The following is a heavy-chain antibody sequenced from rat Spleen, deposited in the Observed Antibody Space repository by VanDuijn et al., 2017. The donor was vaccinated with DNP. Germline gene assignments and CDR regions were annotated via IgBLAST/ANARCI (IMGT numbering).Heavy chain of an antibody. J-gene: IGHJ3*01. V-gene: IGHV2-6*01. CDR2: MSSGGST. CDR1: GFSLTSYT. D-gene: IGHD1-4*01. Sequence: QVQLKESGSGLVQPSQTLSLTCTVSGFSLTSYTLTWVRQPPGKGLEWIAAMSSGGSTYYNSALKSRLSISRDTSKSQVFLEMNSLQTEDTAMYFCARSHSTGLTWFAYWGQGTLVTVSS. CDR3: ARSHSTGLTWFAY.